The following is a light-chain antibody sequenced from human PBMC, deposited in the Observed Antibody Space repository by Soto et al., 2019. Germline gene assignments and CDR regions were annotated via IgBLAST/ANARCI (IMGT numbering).Light chain of an antibody. CDR3: SSYTSSSTYV. CDR1: SSDVGNYNY. CDR2: GVT. V-gene: IGLV2-14*01. J-gene: IGLJ1*01. Sequence: QSALTQPASVSGSPGQSITISCTGTSSDVGNYNYVSWYQQYPGKVPKLVMYGVTTRPSGVSNRFSGSKSGNTASLTISGLQAEDEADYFCSSYTSSSTYVFGTGTKVTVL.